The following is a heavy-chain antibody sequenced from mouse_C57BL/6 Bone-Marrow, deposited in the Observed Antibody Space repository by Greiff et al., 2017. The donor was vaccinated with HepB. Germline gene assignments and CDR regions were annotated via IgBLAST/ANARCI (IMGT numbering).Heavy chain of an antibody. CDR2: IDPSDSYT. V-gene: IGHV1-50*01. CDR3: ARHGSRDWYFDV. CDR1: GYTFTSYW. D-gene: IGHD1-1*01. Sequence: VKLVESGAELVKPGASVKLSCKASGYTFTSYWMQWVKQRPGQGLEWIGEIDPSDSYTNYNQKFKGKATLTVDTSSSTAYMQLSSLTSEDSAVYYCARHGSRDWYFDVWGTGTTVTVSS. J-gene: IGHJ1*03.